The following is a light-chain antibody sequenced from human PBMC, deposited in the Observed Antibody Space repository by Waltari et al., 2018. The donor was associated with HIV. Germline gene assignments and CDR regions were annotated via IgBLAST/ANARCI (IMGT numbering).Light chain of an antibody. J-gene: IGLJ2*01. CDR1: SNNVRNQG. CDR2: RHN. CDR3: ATWDITLSAVV. Sequence: QAGLTQPPSVSKGMRRPATLPCPGNSNNVRNQGAAWLQQHQGHPPNLLSYRHNKRPSGISERFSASRSGNPASLTITGVQPEDEADYFCATWDITLSAVVFGGGTTLTV. V-gene: IGLV10-54*04.